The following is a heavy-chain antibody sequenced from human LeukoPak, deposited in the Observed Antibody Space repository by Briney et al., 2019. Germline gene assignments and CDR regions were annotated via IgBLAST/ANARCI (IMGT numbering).Heavy chain of an antibody. V-gene: IGHV1-2*02. CDR2: INPNSGGT. D-gene: IGHD2-2*02. CDR1: GYTFTGYY. J-gene: IGHJ1*01. CDR3: ARVFGYCSSTSCYRLQH. Sequence: ASVKVSCKASGYTFTGYYMHWVRQAPGQGLEWIGWINPNSGGTNYAQKFQGRVTMTRDTSISTAYMELSRLRSDDTAVYYCARVFGYCSSTSCYRLQHWGQGTLVTVSS.